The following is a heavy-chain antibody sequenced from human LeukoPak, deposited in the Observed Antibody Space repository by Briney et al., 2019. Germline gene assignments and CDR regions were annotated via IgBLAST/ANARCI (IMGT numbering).Heavy chain of an antibody. V-gene: IGHV3-15*01. J-gene: IGHJ3*01. Sequence: GGSLRLSCAASGFTFSDAWMTWVRQAPGKGLEGVGRIKQTRDGGTRDYAAPVKGRFTISRDDSKNTLFLEMNSLKTEDTAVHYGATDWRSGTKYVRAFDLWGQGTKVTVSS. CDR2: IKQTRDGGTR. D-gene: IGHD3-16*01. CDR1: GFTFSDAW. CDR3: ATDWRSGTKYVRAFDL.